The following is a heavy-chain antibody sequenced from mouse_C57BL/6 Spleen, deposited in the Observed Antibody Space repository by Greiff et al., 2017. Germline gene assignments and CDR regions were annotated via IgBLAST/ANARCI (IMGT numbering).Heavy chain of an antibody. D-gene: IGHD2-5*01. CDR1: GYTFTGYW. Sequence: VQGVESGAELMKPGASVKLSCKATGYTFTGYWIEWVKQRPGHGLEWIGEILPGSGSTNYNEKFKGKATFTADTSSNTAYMQLSSLTTEDSTIYYCARRGHSNYFAWFAYWGQGTLVTVSA. J-gene: IGHJ3*01. CDR3: ARRGHSNYFAWFAY. CDR2: ILPGSGST. V-gene: IGHV1-9*01.